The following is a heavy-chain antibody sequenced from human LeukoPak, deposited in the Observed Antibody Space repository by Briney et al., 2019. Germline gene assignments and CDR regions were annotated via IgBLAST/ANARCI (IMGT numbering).Heavy chain of an antibody. CDR3: ARAPSSISNPYYFDN. V-gene: IGHV5-51*01. D-gene: IGHD6-6*01. CDR2: IYPGDFDT. J-gene: IGHJ4*02. CDR1: GYSFTNYW. Sequence: GESLKISCKGSGYSFTNYWIAWVRQMPGKGLEWMGIIYPGDFDTRYSPSFRGQVTISVDTSISTAYLQWSSLKASDTAMYYCARAPSSISNPYYFDNWGQGTLVTVSS.